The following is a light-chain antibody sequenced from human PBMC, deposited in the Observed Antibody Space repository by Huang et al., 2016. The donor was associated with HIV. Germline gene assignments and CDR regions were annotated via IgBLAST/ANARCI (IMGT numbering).Light chain of an antibody. CDR1: QGISNS. CDR2: AAS. V-gene: IGKV1-NL1*01. J-gene: IGKJ1*01. Sequence: DIQLTQSPSSVSASVGDRVTMSCRARQGISNSLAWYQQKPGKAPKLLVYAASRLESVPPFRCSAGRSGTEYTLTIRGLQPDDLATYYCQQYYDTVPTFGQGTKVEIK. CDR3: QQYYDTVPT.